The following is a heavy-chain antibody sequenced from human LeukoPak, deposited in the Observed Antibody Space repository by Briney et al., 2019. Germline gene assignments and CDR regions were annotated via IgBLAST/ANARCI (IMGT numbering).Heavy chain of an antibody. Sequence: GGSLRLSCAASGFTFSSYAMSWVRQAPGKGLEWVSSISSSSSYIYYADSVKGRFTISRDNAKNSLYLQMNSLRAEDTAVYYCAREDSTYYYDSSGQRRAFDIWGQGTMVTVSS. CDR2: ISSSSSYI. V-gene: IGHV3-21*01. D-gene: IGHD3-22*01. CDR1: GFTFSSYA. CDR3: AREDSTYYYDSSGQRRAFDI. J-gene: IGHJ3*02.